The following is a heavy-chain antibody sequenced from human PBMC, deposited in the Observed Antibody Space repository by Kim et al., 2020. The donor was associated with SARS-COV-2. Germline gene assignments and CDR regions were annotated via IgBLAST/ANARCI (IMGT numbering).Heavy chain of an antibody. CDR3: NRVPGTTLAFWDAFD. Sequence: GGSLRLSCGASGFTFSDSAMNWVRRASGKGLEWLGRIRSKGNGYATAYSASVRGRFTISRDDSRNTAYLQMNSLKTEDTAVYYCNRVPGTTLAFWDAFD. V-gene: IGHV3-73*01. CDR1: GFTFSDSA. CDR2: IRSKGNGYAT. J-gene: IGHJ3*02. D-gene: IGHD1-1*01.